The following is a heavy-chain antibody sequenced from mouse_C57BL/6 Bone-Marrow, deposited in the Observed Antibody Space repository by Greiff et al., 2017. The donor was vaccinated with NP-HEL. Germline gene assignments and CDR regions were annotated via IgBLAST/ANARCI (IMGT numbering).Heavy chain of an antibody. CDR1: GFTFSSYA. D-gene: IGHD1-1*01. CDR2: ISDGGSYT. Sequence: EVQLVESGGGLVKPGGSLKLSCAASGFTFSSYAMSWVRQTPEKRLEWVATISDGGSYTYYPDNVKGRFTISRDNAKNNLYLQMSHLKSEDTAMYYCARAATVAPDYWGQGTTLTVSS. J-gene: IGHJ2*01. V-gene: IGHV5-4*01. CDR3: ARAATVAPDY.